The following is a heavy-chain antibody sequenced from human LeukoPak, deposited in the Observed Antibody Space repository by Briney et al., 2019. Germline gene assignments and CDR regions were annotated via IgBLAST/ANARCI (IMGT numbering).Heavy chain of an antibody. CDR1: GGSISSYY. V-gene: IGHV4-59*01. CDR2: IYDSGST. CDR3: ARADDYGSGSYVYMDV. Sequence: SETLSLXCTVSGGSISSYYWSWIRRSPGKGLEWIGYIYDSGSTKYNPSLKSRVTISVDTSKKQVSLKVSSVTAADTAVYYCARADDYGSGSYVYMDVWGKGTTVTVSS. D-gene: IGHD3-10*01. J-gene: IGHJ6*03.